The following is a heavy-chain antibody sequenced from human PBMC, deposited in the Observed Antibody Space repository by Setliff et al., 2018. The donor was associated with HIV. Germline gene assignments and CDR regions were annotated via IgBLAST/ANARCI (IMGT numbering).Heavy chain of an antibody. CDR1: GFTFSDYY. D-gene: IGHD4-17*01. J-gene: IGHJ4*02. CDR3: VFGPYGDYGVY. CDR2: ISTGGSFI. V-gene: IGHV3-11*01. Sequence: GGSLRLSCAASGFTFSDYYMSWIRQAPGKGLEWVSYISTGGSFIYYADSVKGRFTISRDNSKNTLYLQVNSLRAEDTAVYYCVFGPYGDYGVYWGQGTLVTVSS.